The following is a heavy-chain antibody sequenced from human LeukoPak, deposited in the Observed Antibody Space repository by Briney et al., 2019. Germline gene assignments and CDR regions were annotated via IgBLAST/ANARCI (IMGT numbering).Heavy chain of an antibody. V-gene: IGHV3-23*01. CDR3: AKYDYGGNPNEYYFDY. Sequence: GGSLRLSCAASGFTFSSYAMSWVRQAPGKGLEWVSAISGSGGSTYYADSVKGRFAISRDNSKNTLYLQMNSLRAQDTAVYYCAKYDYGGNPNEYYFDYWGQGTLVTVSS. D-gene: IGHD4-23*01. CDR2: ISGSGGST. J-gene: IGHJ4*02. CDR1: GFTFSSYA.